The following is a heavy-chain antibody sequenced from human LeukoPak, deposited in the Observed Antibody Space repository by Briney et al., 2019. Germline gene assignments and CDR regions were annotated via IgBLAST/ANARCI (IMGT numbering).Heavy chain of an antibody. J-gene: IGHJ6*04. CDR3: ARDRLYSSPLYYYYYGMDV. CDR2: ISSSGSTI. V-gene: IGHV3-48*03. Sequence: PGGSLRLSCAASGFTLSSYEMNWVRQAPGKGLEWVSYISSSGSTIYYADSVMGRFTISRDNAKNSLYLQMNSLRAEDTAVYYCARDRLYSSPLYYYYYGMDVWGKGTTVTVSS. D-gene: IGHD2-15*01. CDR1: GFTLSSYE.